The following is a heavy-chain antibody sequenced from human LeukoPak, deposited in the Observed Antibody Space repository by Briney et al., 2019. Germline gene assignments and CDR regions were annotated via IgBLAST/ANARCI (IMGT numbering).Heavy chain of an antibody. Sequence: SETLSLTCTVSGGSISSGGYYWSWIRQHPGKGLEWIGYIYYSGSTYYNPSLKSRVTISVDTSKNQFSLKLSSVTAADTAVYYCARVGDYGDYWAFDIWGQGTMVTVSS. CDR1: GGSISSGGYY. V-gene: IGHV4-31*03. D-gene: IGHD4-17*01. J-gene: IGHJ3*02. CDR2: IYYSGST. CDR3: ARVGDYGDYWAFDI.